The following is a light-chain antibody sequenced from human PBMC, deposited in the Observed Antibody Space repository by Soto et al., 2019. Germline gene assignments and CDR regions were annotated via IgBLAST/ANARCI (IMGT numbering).Light chain of an antibody. V-gene: IGKV1-5*01. J-gene: IGKJ1*01. CDR2: DAS. Sequence: DIQVTQSPPTLSASVGDRVTSTCRASQTISTWMAWYQQKPGKAPKLLVYDASTLQSGVASRFSGSGSGTEFTLIISGLQHDDSATYYCQQYTNTNNPWMFGQAARWIT. CDR3: QQYTNTNNPWM. CDR1: QTISTW.